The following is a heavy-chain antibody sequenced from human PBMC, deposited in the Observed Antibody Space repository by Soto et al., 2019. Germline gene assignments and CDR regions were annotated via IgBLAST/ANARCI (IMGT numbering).Heavy chain of an antibody. V-gene: IGHV3-21*01. D-gene: IGHD2-8*01. CDR2: ITSGSSFI. J-gene: IGHJ6*02. CDR3: ARSQRNGAMDV. Sequence: PGGSLRLSCVASTFTINTYSLNWVRQAPGKGLKWVSSITSGSSFIDYADSVKGRFTISRDDAKNSLFLQMSSLRADDTAVYYCARSQRNGAMDVWGQGTTVTVSS. CDR1: TFTINTYS.